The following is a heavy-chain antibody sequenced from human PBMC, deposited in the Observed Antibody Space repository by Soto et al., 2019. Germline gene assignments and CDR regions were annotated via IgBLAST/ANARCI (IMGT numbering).Heavy chain of an antibody. CDR3: ARVGPHQWEPLLDY. J-gene: IGHJ4*02. D-gene: IGHD1-26*01. V-gene: IGHV3-21*01. Sequence: GGSLRLSCAASGFTFSSYSMNWVRQAPGKGLEWVSSISSSSSYIYYADSVKGRFTISRDNAKNSLYLQMNSLRAEDTAVYYCARVGPHQWEPLLDYWGQGTLVTVSS. CDR1: GFTFSSYS. CDR2: ISSSSSYI.